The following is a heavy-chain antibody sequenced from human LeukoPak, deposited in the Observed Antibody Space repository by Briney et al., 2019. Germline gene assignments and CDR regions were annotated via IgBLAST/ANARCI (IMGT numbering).Heavy chain of an antibody. CDR1: GGSINSCRYY. V-gene: IGHV4-39*07. J-gene: IGHJ6*03. Sequence: PSETLSLTCTVSGGSINSCRYYGGWIRQPPGKVLEWIGSMCYTGSTYYNPSLKSRVTISIDTSKSQFSLKLSSVTAADTAVYYCARVNYYDSSGAYYYMDVWGRGTTVTVSS. CDR2: MCYTGST. D-gene: IGHD3-22*01. CDR3: ARVNYYDSSGAYYYMDV.